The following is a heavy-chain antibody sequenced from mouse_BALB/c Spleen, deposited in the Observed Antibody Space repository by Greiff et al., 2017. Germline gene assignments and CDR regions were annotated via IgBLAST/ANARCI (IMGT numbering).Heavy chain of an antibody. Sequence: EVQRVESGGGLVKPGGSLKLSCAASGFTFSDYYMYWVRQTPEKRLEWVATISDGGSYTYYPESVKGRFTISRDNAKNILYLQMSSLRSEDTAMYYCARDGNYEGYAMDDWGQGTSVTVSS. V-gene: IGHV5-4*02. CDR1: GFTFSDYY. CDR3: ARDGNYEGYAMDD. J-gene: IGHJ4*01. CDR2: ISDGGSYT. D-gene: IGHD2-1*01.